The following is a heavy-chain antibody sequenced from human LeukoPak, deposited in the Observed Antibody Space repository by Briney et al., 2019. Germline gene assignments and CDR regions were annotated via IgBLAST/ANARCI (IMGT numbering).Heavy chain of an antibody. V-gene: IGHV1-18*01. J-gene: IGHJ4*02. D-gene: IGHD6-13*01. CDR3: ARLGIAAAARYFDY. CDR1: GYTFTSYG. CDR2: IRAYNVNT. Sequence: ASVKVSCKASGYTFTSYGISWVRQAPGQGLEWMGWIRAYNVNTNYAQKLQGRVTMTTDTSTSTAYMELRSMRSDDTAVYYCARLGIAAAARYFDYWGQGTLVTVSS.